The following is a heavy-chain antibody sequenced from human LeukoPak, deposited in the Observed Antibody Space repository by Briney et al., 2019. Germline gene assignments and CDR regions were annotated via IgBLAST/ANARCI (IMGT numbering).Heavy chain of an antibody. CDR1: GFSFSNYA. Sequence: GGSLRLSCAASGFSFSNYAISWVRQAPGKGLEWVSGISGSGGSTYYADSVKGRFTISRDNSKNTLYLQMNSLRAEDTAVYYCAKDPSDYGDYPSDYWGQGTLVTVSS. V-gene: IGHV3-23*01. CDR3: AKDPSDYGDYPSDY. D-gene: IGHD4-17*01. J-gene: IGHJ4*02. CDR2: ISGSGGST.